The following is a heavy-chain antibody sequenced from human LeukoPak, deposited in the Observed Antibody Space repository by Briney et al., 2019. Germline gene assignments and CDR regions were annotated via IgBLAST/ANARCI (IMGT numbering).Heavy chain of an antibody. CDR2: ISGSGGST. Sequence: GGSLRLSCAASGFTLSSYAMSWVRQAPGKGLEWVSAISGSGGSTYYADSVKGRFTISRDNSKNTLYLQMNSLRAEDTAVYYCAKDRDHYYDSSGYYSFDYWGQGTLVTVSS. D-gene: IGHD3-22*01. V-gene: IGHV3-23*01. CDR3: AKDRDHYYDSSGYYSFDY. J-gene: IGHJ4*02. CDR1: GFTLSSYA.